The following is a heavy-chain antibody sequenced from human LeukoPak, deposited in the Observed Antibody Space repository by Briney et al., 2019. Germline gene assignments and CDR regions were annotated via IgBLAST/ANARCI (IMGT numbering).Heavy chain of an antibody. D-gene: IGHD1-26*01. Sequence: ASVTVSCKASGYIFTGNYMHWVRQAPGQGLEWMGWINPNSGGTKYAQEFQGRVTMTRDTSISTAYMELSRLQSDDTAVYYCARDLRYSDHAFDIWGQGTMVTVSS. J-gene: IGHJ3*02. CDR1: GYIFTGNY. V-gene: IGHV1-2*02. CDR2: INPNSGGT. CDR3: ARDLRYSDHAFDI.